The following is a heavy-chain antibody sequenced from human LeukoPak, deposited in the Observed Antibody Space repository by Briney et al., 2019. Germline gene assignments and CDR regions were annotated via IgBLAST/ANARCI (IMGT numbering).Heavy chain of an antibody. J-gene: IGHJ4*02. Sequence: PGGSLRLSCGASGFTFSSYWMSWVRQAPGKGLEWVANIKQDGREKYYVDSVKGGFTISRDNANNTLYLQMNSLRAEDTAVYYCARLSEMLRGPEVIYYFEHWGQGTLVTVSS. CDR1: GFTFSSYW. V-gene: IGHV3-7*01. CDR3: ARLSEMLRGPEVIYYFEH. D-gene: IGHD3-10*01. CDR2: IKQDGREK.